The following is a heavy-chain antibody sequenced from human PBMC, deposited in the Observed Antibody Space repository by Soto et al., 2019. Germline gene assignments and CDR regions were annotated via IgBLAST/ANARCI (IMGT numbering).Heavy chain of an antibody. D-gene: IGHD2-15*01. CDR3: CVVKRRDQYSLSGYWFDA. V-gene: IGHV3-15*01. CDR1: GFTFSHAW. J-gene: IGHJ5*02. CDR2: IMRKAEGETK. Sequence: PGGSLRLSCAASGFTFSHAWMSWVRQAPGKALEWVGRIMRKAEGETKDYRAPVRGRFTISRDDSKDTLYLQMNSLRIEDTAIYYCCVVKRRDQYSLSGYWFDAWGPGTLVTVSS.